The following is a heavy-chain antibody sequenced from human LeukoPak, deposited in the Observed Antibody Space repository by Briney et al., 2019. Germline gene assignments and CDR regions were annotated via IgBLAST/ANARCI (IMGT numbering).Heavy chain of an antibody. Sequence: PGGSLRLSCAASGFTFSSYWMSWVRQAPGKGLERVANIKEDGSRNHYVDSVKGRFTNSRDNAKNSLYLQMSSLRAEDTAVYYCARQLSGWYDADPYWGQGTLVTVSS. CDR3: ARQLSGWYDADPY. V-gene: IGHV3-7*05. CDR2: IKEDGSRN. CDR1: GFTFSSYW. J-gene: IGHJ4*02. D-gene: IGHD6-19*01.